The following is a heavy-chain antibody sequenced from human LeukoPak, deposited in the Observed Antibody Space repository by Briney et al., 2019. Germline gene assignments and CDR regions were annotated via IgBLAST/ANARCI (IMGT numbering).Heavy chain of an antibody. Sequence: PGTSVKVSCKASGFTFTSSAMQWVRQARGQRLEWIGWIVVGSGNTNYAQKFQERVTITRDMSTSTAYMELSSPRSEDTAVYYCAAAPRDLHDSSGYYWGYWGQGTLVTVSS. CDR1: GFTFTSSA. CDR3: AAAPRDLHDSSGYYWGY. CDR2: IVVGSGNT. D-gene: IGHD3-22*01. V-gene: IGHV1-58*02. J-gene: IGHJ4*02.